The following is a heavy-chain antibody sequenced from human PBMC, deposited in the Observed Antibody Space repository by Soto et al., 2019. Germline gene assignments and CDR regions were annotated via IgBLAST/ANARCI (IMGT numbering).Heavy chain of an antibody. J-gene: IGHJ4*02. Sequence: PSETLSLTCTVSGGSFSSSSYYWGWIRQPPGKGLEWIGSIYYSGSTYYNPSLKGRVTMSVDTSKNQFSLKLTSVTAADTAVYYCARWGRGIDYWGQGILVTVSS. V-gene: IGHV4-39*07. CDR1: GGSFSSSSYY. D-gene: IGHD3-16*01. CDR3: ARWGRGIDY. CDR2: IYYSGST.